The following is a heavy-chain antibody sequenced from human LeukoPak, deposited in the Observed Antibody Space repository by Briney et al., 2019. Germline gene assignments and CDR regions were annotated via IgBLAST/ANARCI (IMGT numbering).Heavy chain of an antibody. CDR1: GYTFTSYY. Sequence: ASVKVSCKASGYTFTSYYMHWVRQAPGQGLEWMGIINPSGGSTSYAQKFQGRVTMTRDTSTSTVYMELSSLRSEDTAVYYCARSSRYCSSTSCYYYGMDVWGQGTTVTVSS. D-gene: IGHD2-2*01. V-gene: IGHV1-46*01. CDR3: ARSSRYCSSTSCYYYGMDV. CDR2: INPSGGST. J-gene: IGHJ6*02.